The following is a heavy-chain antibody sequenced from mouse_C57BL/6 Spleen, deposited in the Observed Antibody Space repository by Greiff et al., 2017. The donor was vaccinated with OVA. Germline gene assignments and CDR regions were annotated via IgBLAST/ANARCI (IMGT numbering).Heavy chain of an antibody. CDR2: ISYDGSN. CDR1: GYSITSGYY. D-gene: IGHD2-5*01. Sequence: VQLKQSGPGLVKPSQSLSLTCSVTGYSITSGYYWNWIRQFPGNKLEWMGYISYDGSNNYNPSLKNRISITRDTSKNQFFLKLNSVTTEDTATYYCARADYSNLFAYWGQGTLVTVSA. V-gene: IGHV3-6*01. CDR3: ARADYSNLFAY. J-gene: IGHJ3*01.